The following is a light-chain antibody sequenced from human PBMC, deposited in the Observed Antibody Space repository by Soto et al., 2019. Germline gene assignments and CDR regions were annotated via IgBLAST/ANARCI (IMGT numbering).Light chain of an antibody. CDR2: GPS. V-gene: IGKV3-20*01. CDR1: QSISSSY. CDR3: QQYGDSPRV. J-gene: IGKJ1*01. Sequence: EIVLTQSPGTLSLSPGERATLSCRSSQSISSSYLAWYQQKPGQAPRLIIYGPSSRATGIPDRFSGSGSGTDCTLTINRLEPEDVAVYYCQQYGDSPRVFVQGTKVDI.